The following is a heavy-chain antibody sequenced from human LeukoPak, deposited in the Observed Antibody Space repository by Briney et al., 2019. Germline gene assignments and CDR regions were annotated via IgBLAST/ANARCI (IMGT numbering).Heavy chain of an antibody. J-gene: IGHJ4*02. Sequence: GGSLRLSCAASGFTFSNYAMSWLRQAPGKGLEWVSVISGSGGGTYYADSVEGRFTVSRDNSKNTLFLQMNSLRAEDTAVYYCATGLSENLRWYFGYWGQGTLVTVSS. D-gene: IGHD4-23*01. CDR3: ATGLSENLRWYFGY. CDR1: GFTFSNYA. V-gene: IGHV3-23*01. CDR2: ISGSGGGT.